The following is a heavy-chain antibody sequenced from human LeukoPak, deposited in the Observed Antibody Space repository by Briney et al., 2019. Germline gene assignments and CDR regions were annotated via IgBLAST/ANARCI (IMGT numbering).Heavy chain of an antibody. CDR3: ARDRPPYYFDY. CDR1: GFTFSSYS. V-gene: IGHV3-48*04. CDR2: ISSSSSTI. J-gene: IGHJ4*02. Sequence: PGGSLRLSCAASGFTFSSYSMNWVRQAPGKGLEWVSYISSSSSTIYYADPVKGRFTISRDNAKNALYLQMNSLRAEDTAVYYCARDRPPYYFDYWGQGTLVTVSS.